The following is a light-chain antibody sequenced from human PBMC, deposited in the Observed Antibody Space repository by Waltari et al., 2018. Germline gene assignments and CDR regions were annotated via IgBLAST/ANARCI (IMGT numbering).Light chain of an antibody. Sequence: QSVLTQTPSVSATPGQRVTISCSGSSSNNGLNIVNWYQQHPGTAPKLLIHTNNPGPSGVPARVSGSKSGASAALAISSLQSDDEAEYYCAAWDDSLDGPVFGGGTKLTVL. CDR2: TNN. V-gene: IGLV1-44*01. J-gene: IGLJ3*02. CDR1: SSNNGLNI. CDR3: AAWDDSLDGPV.